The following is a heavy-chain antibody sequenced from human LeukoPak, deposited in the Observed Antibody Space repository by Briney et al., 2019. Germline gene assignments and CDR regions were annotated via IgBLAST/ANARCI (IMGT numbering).Heavy chain of an antibody. D-gene: IGHD5-18*01. J-gene: IGHJ4*02. Sequence: PGGSLRLSCAASGFTFSSYYINWVRQAPGKGLEWVSSISGTSISIYYAGSVKGRFTISRDNAKNSLSLQMNSLRAEDTAVYYCARVPQGYSYGSFDYWGQGTLVTVSS. V-gene: IGHV3-21*01. CDR3: ARVPQGYSYGSFDY. CDR2: ISGTSISI. CDR1: GFTFSSYY.